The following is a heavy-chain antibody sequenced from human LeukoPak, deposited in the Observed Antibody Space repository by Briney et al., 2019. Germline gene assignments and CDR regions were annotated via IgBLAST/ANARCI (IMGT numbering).Heavy chain of an antibody. CDR1: GFTFSDYY. J-gene: IGHJ4*02. V-gene: IGHV3-11*04. Sequence: SGGSLRLSCAASGFTFSDYYMSWIRQAPGKGLEWVSYISSSGSTIYYADSVKGRFTISRDNAKNSLYLQMNSLRAEDTAVYYCAKSPRSIAALHIDYWGQGTLVTVSS. CDR2: ISSSGSTI. CDR3: AKSPRSIAALHIDY. D-gene: IGHD6-13*01.